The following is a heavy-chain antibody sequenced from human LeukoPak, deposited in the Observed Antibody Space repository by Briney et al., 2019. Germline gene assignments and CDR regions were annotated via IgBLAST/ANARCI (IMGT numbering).Heavy chain of an antibody. V-gene: IGHV1-18*01. D-gene: IGHD3-3*01. CDR3: ASAQVFGVAPYYYFDY. Sequence: GASVKVSCKASGYTFTSYGISWVRQAPGQGLEWMGWISAYNGNTNYAQKLQGRVTMTTDTSTSTAYMELRGLRSEDTAVYYCASAQVFGVAPYYYFDYWGQGTLVAVSS. CDR2: ISAYNGNT. J-gene: IGHJ4*02. CDR1: GYTFTSYG.